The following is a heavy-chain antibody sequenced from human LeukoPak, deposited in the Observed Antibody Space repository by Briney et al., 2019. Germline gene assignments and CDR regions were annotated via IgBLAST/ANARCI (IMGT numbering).Heavy chain of an antibody. Sequence: GGSLRLSCAASGFTFSSYGMHWVRQAPGKGLEWVAFIRYDGSNKYYADSVKGRFTISRDNSKTTLYLQMNSLRAEDTAVYYCAKHQGELYWSDFPFDHWGQGTLVTVSS. CDR1: GFTFSSYG. V-gene: IGHV3-30*02. D-gene: IGHD1-26*01. J-gene: IGHJ4*02. CDR3: AKHQGELYWSDFPFDH. CDR2: IRYDGSNK.